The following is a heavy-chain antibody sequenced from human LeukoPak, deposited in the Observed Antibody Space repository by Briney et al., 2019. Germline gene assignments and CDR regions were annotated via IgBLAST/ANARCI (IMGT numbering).Heavy chain of an antibody. D-gene: IGHD2-15*01. CDR1: GFTFSTYG. J-gene: IGHJ4*02. Sequence: PGGSLRLSCAASGFTFSTYGMHWVRQAPGKGLEWVSSISSSSSYIYYADSVKGRFTISRDNAKNSLDLQMNSLRAEDTAVYYCARDRCSGGSCYSFDYWGQGTLVTVSS. CDR3: ARDRCSGGSCYSFDY. CDR2: ISSSSSYI. V-gene: IGHV3-21*01.